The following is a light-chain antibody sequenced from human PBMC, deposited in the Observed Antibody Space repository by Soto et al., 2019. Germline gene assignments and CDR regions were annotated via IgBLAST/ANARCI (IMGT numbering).Light chain of an antibody. CDR3: QHYNXWPPTRT. CDR1: QSVSSK. Sequence: EIVMTQSPATLSVSPGERATLSCRASQSVSSKLAWYQQKPGQAPRVLIHGASTRATGIPARFSGSGSGTEFTLTISSLQSEDFAVYSCQHYNXWPPTRTLGQGTKV. V-gene: IGKV3-15*01. J-gene: IGKJ1*01. CDR2: GAS.